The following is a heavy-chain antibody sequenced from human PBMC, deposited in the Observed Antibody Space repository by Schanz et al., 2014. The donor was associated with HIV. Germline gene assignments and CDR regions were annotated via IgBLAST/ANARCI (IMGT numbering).Heavy chain of an antibody. CDR1: GFIFSSYG. CDR3: ARETRSCGGDCYPLDY. D-gene: IGHD2-21*02. J-gene: IGHJ4*02. V-gene: IGHV3-33*01. CDR2: IWYDGGIK. Sequence: QVQLVESGGGVVQPGRSLRLSCAASGFIFSSYGMHWVRQAPGKGLEWVAVIWYDGGIKYYADPAKGRFTISRDNSKNAVYLQMNSLRAEDTAVYYCARETRSCGGDCYPLDYWGQGTLVTVSS.